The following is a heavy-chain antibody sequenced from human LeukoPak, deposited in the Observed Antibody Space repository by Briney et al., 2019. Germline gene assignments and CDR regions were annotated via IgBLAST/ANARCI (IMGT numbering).Heavy chain of an antibody. CDR1: GFTFSSDA. V-gene: IGHV3-48*01. CDR2: ISGNSGTT. Sequence: GGSLRLSCAASGFTFSSDAMRWVRQAPGKGPEWISYISGNSGTTYYADSVKGRFTVSRDNAGNSLFLQMYSLRGEDSAIYYCARGVYGDWDFDYWGQGALVTVSS. CDR3: ARGVYGDWDFDY. J-gene: IGHJ4*02. D-gene: IGHD4-17*01.